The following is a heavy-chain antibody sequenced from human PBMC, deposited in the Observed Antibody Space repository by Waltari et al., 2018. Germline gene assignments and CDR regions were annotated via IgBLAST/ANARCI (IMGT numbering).Heavy chain of an antibody. CDR1: GSTFSRYG. CDR2: ISYDGSNK. V-gene: IGHV3-30*18. Sequence: QVHLVESGGGVVQPGRSLRLSWAASGSTFSRYGMHWVRKAPGKGVEWVALISYDGSNKYYADSVKGRFTISRDNSKNTLYLQMSSLRAEDTAVYYCAKVSGSIRDRRGSPPGDYWGQGTLVTVSS. D-gene: IGHD3-10*01. CDR3: AKVSGSIRDRRGSPPGDY. J-gene: IGHJ4*02.